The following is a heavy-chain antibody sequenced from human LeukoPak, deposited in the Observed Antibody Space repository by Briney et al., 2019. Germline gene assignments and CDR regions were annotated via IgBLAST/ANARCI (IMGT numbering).Heavy chain of an antibody. CDR2: ISYSGNT. Sequence: SETLSLTCTVSGVSIISSDYHWGWVRQPPGKGLEWIGTISYSGNTDYNPSLRSRVTISVDTSNNQFSLRLGSVTAADTAVYHCARHCCSGPAKRVFDIWGQGPMVTVSS. CDR1: GVSIISSDYH. V-gene: IGHV4-39*01. CDR3: ARHCCSGPAKRVFDI. D-gene: IGHD2-15*01. J-gene: IGHJ3*02.